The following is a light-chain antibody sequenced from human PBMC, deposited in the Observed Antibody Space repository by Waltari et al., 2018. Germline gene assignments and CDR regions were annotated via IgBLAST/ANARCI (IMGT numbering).Light chain of an antibody. CDR2: KAS. V-gene: IGKV1-5*03. CDR1: QSISHW. CDR3: QRYDDYPPT. J-gene: IGKJ4*01. Sequence: IQMTQFPSTLSSSVGERRNITCLASQSISHWLAWYQQKPGKAPKLLISKASSLEKEVPSRFSGSGSGTEFTLTITNLQPDDFATFYCQRYDDYPPTFGGGTKVEIK.